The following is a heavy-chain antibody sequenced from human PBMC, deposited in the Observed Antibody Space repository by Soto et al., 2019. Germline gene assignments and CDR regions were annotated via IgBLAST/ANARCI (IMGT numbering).Heavy chain of an antibody. J-gene: IGHJ4*02. V-gene: IGHV1-3*01. CDR1: GYAFTCYA. CDR2: INAGNGNT. D-gene: IGHD3-3*01. Sequence: ASVKVSCKASGYAFTCYARHSVRHAPGQRLEWMGWINAGNGNTKYSQKFQGRVTITRDTSASTAYMELSSLRSEDTAVYYCARLITIFGVAPRYYFDYWGQGTLVTVSS. CDR3: ARLITIFGVAPRYYFDY.